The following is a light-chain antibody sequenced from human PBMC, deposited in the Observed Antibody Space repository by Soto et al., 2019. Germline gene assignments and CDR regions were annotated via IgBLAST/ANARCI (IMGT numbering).Light chain of an antibody. CDR3: QQYNSWPLT. CDR1: QSVDTN. Sequence: EIVMTQSPATLSLSPGGTATLSCRASQSVDTNLAWYLQKPGQAPRRLMYGVSTWGTGVTARFSGSGSGTEFTLTISSLQSEDFAVYYCQQYNSWPLTFGGGTRLEIK. CDR2: GVS. J-gene: IGKJ5*01. V-gene: IGKV3D-15*01.